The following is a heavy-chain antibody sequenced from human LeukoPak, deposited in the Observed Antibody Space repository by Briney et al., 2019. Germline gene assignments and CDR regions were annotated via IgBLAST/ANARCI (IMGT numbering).Heavy chain of an antibody. J-gene: IGHJ4*02. CDR3: ARDGNRWCNHDF. CDR2: ISSRSTTM. V-gene: IGHV3-48*01. D-gene: IGHD2-8*02. Sequence: GGSLRLSCAASGFSFGSYNMDWVRQAPGEGLEWVSYISSRSTTMYYADSVKGRFTVSRDNAKDSLYLQMNSLRAEDTAIYYCARDGNRWCNHDFWGRGTLVTVSS. CDR1: GFSFGSYN.